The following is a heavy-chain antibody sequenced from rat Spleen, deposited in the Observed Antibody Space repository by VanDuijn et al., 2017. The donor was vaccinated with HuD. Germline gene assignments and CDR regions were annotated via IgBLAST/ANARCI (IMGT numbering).Heavy chain of an antibody. J-gene: IGHJ2*01. V-gene: IGHV5-25*01. CDR3: ARRGQTTRVGWFAY. D-gene: IGHD1-4*01. CDR2: ISNGGGKT. Sequence: EVQLVASGGGLVQPGRSMKLSCAASGFTFSNYYMAWVRQSPTKGLEWVASISNGGGKTYYRDSVQGRFTISRDNAKNTQYLQMDSLRSEDTATYYCARRGQTTRVGWFAYWGQGVMVTVSS. CDR1: GFTFSNYY.